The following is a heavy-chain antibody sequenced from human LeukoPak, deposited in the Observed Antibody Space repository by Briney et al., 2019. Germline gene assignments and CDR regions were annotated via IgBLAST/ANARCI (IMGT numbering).Heavy chain of an antibody. CDR2: IFYSGST. D-gene: IGHD1-14*01. J-gene: IGHJ3*02. V-gene: IGHV4-59*01. CDR1: GGSISSYY. CDR3: ARDKGIPPDVFDI. Sequence: PSETLSLTCTVSGGSISSYYWSWLRQPPGKGLEWIGYIFYSGSTNYNPSLKSRVTISVDASKNQFSLKLSSVTAADTAVYYCARDKGIPPDVFDIWGQGTMVTVSS.